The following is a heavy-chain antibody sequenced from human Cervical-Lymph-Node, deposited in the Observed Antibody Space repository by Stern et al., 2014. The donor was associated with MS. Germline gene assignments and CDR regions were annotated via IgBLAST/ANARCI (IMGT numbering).Heavy chain of an antibody. V-gene: IGHV3-9*01. CDR1: GFTFDDYA. J-gene: IGHJ2*01. Sequence: ESGGGLVQPGRSQRLSCAASGFTFDDYAMHWVRHAPEKGLEWVSGISWNSGSIDYADSVKGRFTISRDNAKNSLYLQMNSLRAEDTALYYCAKADDYYDSSGYLYWYFDLWGRGTLVTVSS. D-gene: IGHD3-22*01. CDR2: ISWNSGSI. CDR3: AKADDYYDSSGYLYWYFDL.